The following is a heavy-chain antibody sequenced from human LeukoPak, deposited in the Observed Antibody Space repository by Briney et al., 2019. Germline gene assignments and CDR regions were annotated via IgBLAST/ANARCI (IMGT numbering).Heavy chain of an antibody. D-gene: IGHD3-22*01. CDR1: GFTFSSYH. Sequence: GGSLRLSCVGSGFTFSSYHMNWVRQAPGKGLEWVSYISSSSSSTIYYADSVKGRFTISRDNAENSLYLQTNSLRAEDTAVYYCARAQYYSDSTGYYYLHYWGQGTLVTVSS. CDR2: ISSSSSSTI. V-gene: IGHV3-48*01. CDR3: ARAQYYSDSTGYYYLHY. J-gene: IGHJ4*02.